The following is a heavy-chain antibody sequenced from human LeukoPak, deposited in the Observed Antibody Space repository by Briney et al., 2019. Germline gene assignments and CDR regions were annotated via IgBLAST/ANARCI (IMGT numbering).Heavy chain of an antibody. Sequence: QSGRSLRLSCAPSGFTFSRHGMHWVRQAPGKGLEWVAIISNDGGRKYYAHSVEGRFTISRDNSKNTLYLQMDSLRAEDTAVYYCARDRAWNYFDYWGQGTLVTVSS. D-gene: IGHD3-3*01. CDR3: ARDRAWNYFDY. J-gene: IGHJ4*02. CDR1: GFTFSRHG. CDR2: ISNDGGRK. V-gene: IGHV3-30*03.